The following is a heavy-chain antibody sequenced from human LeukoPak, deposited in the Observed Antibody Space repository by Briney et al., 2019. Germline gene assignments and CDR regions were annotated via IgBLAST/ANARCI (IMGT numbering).Heavy chain of an antibody. CDR2: INSDGSST. Sequence: GGSLRLSCAASGFTFSSYWMHWVRQAPGKGLVWVSRINSDGSSTSYADSVKGQFAISRDNAKNTLYLQMNSLRAEDTAVYYCAREKNILTGYRYWYFDLWGRGTLVTVSS. CDR1: GFTFSSYW. J-gene: IGHJ2*01. V-gene: IGHV3-74*01. D-gene: IGHD3-9*01. CDR3: AREKNILTGYRYWYFDL.